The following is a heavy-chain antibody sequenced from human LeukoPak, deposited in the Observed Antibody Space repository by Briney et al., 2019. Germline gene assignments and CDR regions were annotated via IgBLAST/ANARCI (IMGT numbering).Heavy chain of an antibody. CDR3: ARGGDGYNIYFDY. V-gene: IGHV4-59*01. J-gene: IGHJ4*02. D-gene: IGHD5-24*01. CDR2: IYYSGST. CDR1: GGSISSYY. Sequence: SETLSLTCTVSGGSISSYYWSWIRQPPGKGLEWIGYIYYSGSTNYNPSLKSRVTISVDTPKNQFSLKLSSVTAADTAVYYCARGGDGYNIYFDYWGQGTLVTVSS.